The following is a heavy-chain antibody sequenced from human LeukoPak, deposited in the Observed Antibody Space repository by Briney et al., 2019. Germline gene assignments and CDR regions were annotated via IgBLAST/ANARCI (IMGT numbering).Heavy chain of an antibody. J-gene: IGHJ5*02. CDR1: GGSISSTSYY. Sequence: PSETLSLTCTVSGGSISSTSYYWGWIRQPPGKGLEWIGSMYCSGSTYFNPSLKSRVTISVDTSKNQFSLRLSSVTAADTAVYYCASQMYSSGWYPRFDPWGQGTPVTVSS. D-gene: IGHD6-19*01. CDR2: MYCSGST. CDR3: ASQMYSSGWYPRFDP. V-gene: IGHV4-39*01.